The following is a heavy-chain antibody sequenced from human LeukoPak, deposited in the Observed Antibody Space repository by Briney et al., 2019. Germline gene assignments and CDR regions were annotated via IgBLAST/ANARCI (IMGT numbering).Heavy chain of an antibody. CDR2: IKSKTAGGTI. Sequence: GGSLRLSCAASGFTFSNAWMTWVRQAPGKGLEWVGRIKSKTAGGTIDYAAPVKGRFTTSRDDSKNTLYLQMNSLKTEDTAVYYCTTGESMVGSTIHIRWADWGQGTLVTVSS. V-gene: IGHV3-15*01. CDR3: TTGESMVGSTIHIRWAD. CDR1: GFTFSNAW. J-gene: IGHJ4*02. D-gene: IGHD1-26*01.